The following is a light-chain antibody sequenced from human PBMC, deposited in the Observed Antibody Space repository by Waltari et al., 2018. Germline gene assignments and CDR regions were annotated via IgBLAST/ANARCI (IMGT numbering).Light chain of an antibody. V-gene: IGLV4-69*01. CDR2: VKRDGSQ. Sequence: QLVLTQSPSASASLGASAKLTCTLSSGHSTNIIAWLQQQPEKGPRFLMNVKRDGSQNKGVGIPDRFAGSSSGAERYLTISSLQSEDEADYYCQTGGHGTWVFGGGTRLTVL. CDR1: SGHSTNI. CDR3: QTGGHGTWV. J-gene: IGLJ3*02.